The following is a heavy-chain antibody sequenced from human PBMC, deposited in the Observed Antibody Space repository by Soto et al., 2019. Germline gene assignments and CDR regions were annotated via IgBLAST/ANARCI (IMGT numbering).Heavy chain of an antibody. CDR1: GFTFSSHG. D-gene: IGHD6-19*01. CDR3: ARGVAVAGTTANYFDY. V-gene: IGHV3-33*01. Sequence: GSLRRSCEASGFTFSSHGMHWVRQAPGKGLGWVAVIWYDGSNKYYADSVKGRFTISRDNSKNTLFLQMNNLRAEDTAVYYCARGVAVAGTTANYFDYWGQGTLVTVSS. J-gene: IGHJ4*02. CDR2: IWYDGSNK.